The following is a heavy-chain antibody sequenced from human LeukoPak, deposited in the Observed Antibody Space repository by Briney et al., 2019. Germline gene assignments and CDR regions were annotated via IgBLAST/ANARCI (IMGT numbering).Heavy chain of an antibody. Sequence: SETLSLTCAVYGGSFSGYYWSWIRQPPGKGLEWIGEINYSGSTNYNPSLKSRVTISVDTSKNQLSLKLSSVTAADTAVYYCARGGPDYGDGYYGMDVWGQGTTVTVSS. D-gene: IGHD4-17*01. CDR2: INYSGST. CDR1: GGSFSGYY. J-gene: IGHJ6*02. V-gene: IGHV4-34*01. CDR3: ARGGPDYGDGYYGMDV.